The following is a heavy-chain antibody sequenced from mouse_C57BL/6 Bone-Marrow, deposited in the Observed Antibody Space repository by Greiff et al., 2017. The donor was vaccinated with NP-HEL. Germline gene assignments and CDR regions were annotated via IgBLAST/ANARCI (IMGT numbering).Heavy chain of an antibody. D-gene: IGHD2-5*01. CDR1: GFNIKDYY. Sequence: VQLQQSGAELVKPGASVKLSCTASGFNIKDYYMHWVKQRTEQGLEWIGRIDPEDGETKYAQKFQGKATITADTSSNTAYLQLSSLTSEDTAVYYCAFYYSRNWYFDVWGTGTTVTVSS. J-gene: IGHJ1*03. CDR3: AFYYSRNWYFDV. CDR2: IDPEDGET. V-gene: IGHV14-2*01.